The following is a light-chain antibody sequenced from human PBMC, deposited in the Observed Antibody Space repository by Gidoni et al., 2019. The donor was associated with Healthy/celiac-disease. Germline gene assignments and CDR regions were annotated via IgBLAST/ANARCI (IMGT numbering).Light chain of an antibody. CDR1: QSVSSN. CDR2: DAA. V-gene: IGKV3-11*01. Sequence: EIVLTPSPATLSSSPGERATLPCRASQSVSSNLAWYQQKPGQAPRHLIYDAANRATGIPARFSGSGSGTDFTLTISSLEPEDFAVDYCQQRSNWPQFTFGPGTKVDIK. CDR3: QQRSNWPQFT. J-gene: IGKJ3*01.